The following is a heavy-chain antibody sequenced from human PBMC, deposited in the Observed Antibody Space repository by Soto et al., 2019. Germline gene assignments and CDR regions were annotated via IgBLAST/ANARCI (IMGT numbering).Heavy chain of an antibody. Sequence: GGSLRLSCAASGFTFSTYAMTWVRQAPGKGLEWVSAISGSGGSTYYADSVKGRFTISRDNSKNTLYLQMSSLRAEDTALYYCAKDRFYYDSSAYYYDAFDIWGQGTMVTVSS. J-gene: IGHJ3*02. CDR1: GFTFSTYA. D-gene: IGHD3-22*01. CDR3: AKDRFYYDSSAYYYDAFDI. CDR2: ISGSGGST. V-gene: IGHV3-23*01.